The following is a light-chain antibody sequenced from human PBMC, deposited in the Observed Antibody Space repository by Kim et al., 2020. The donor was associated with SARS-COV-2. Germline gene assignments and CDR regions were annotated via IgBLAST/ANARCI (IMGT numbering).Light chain of an antibody. V-gene: IGLV1-40*01. Sequence: SVTNSCTGSSSNIGAGYDVHWYQQLPGTAPKLLIYGNSNRPSGVPDRFSGSKSGTSASLAITGLQAEDEADYYCQSYDSSLSGSVFGGGTQLTVL. CDR3: QSYDSSLSGSV. CDR1: SSNIGAGYD. J-gene: IGLJ2*01. CDR2: GNS.